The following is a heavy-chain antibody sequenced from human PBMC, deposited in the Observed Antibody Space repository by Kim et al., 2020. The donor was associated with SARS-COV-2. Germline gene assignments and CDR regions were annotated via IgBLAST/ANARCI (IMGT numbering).Heavy chain of an antibody. J-gene: IGHJ4*02. CDR2: INTNTGNP. Sequence: ASVKVSCKASGYTFTSYAMNWVRQAPGQGLEWMGWINTNTGNPTYAQGFTGRFVCSLDTSVSTAYLQISSLKAEDTAVYYCARGINDYGDYVFDYWGQGTLVTVSS. D-gene: IGHD4-17*01. CDR3: ARGINDYGDYVFDY. CDR1: GYTFTSYA. V-gene: IGHV7-4-1*02.